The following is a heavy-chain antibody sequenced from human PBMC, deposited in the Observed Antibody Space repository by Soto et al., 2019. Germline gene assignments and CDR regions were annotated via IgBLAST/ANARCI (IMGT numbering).Heavy chain of an antibody. V-gene: IGHV1-69*08. Sequence: QVQLVQSGAEVKKPGSSVKVSCKASGGTFSSYTISWVRQAPGQGLEWMGRIISILGIANYAQKFQGRVTITADKSTSTAYMELSSLRSEDTAVYYCARDPLLRPWGQGTLVTVSS. CDR1: GGTFSSYT. D-gene: IGHD4-17*01. CDR3: ARDPLLRP. J-gene: IGHJ5*02. CDR2: IISILGIA.